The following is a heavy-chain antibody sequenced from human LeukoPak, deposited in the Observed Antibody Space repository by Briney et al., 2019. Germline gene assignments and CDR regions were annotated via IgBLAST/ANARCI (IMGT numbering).Heavy chain of an antibody. V-gene: IGHV3-23*01. CDR2: FDGNGPNT. Sequence: PGGSLRLSCAASGFTFSSFAMTWVRQAPGRGLEWDSGFDGNGPNTYYADSVKGRWTISRDNSRNTLYLEMNSLRPEDTAIYYCAKPRTTGLGWAQFDYWGQGSLVTVSS. CDR3: AKPRTTGLGWAQFDY. D-gene: IGHD2-8*02. CDR1: GFTFSSFA. J-gene: IGHJ4*02.